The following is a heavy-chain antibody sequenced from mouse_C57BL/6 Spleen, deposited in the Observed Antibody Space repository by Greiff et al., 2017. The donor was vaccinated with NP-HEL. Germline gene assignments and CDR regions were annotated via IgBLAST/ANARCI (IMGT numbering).Heavy chain of an antibody. CDR3: ARHGDHYAMDY. Sequence: EVKLVESGGDLVKPGGSLKLSCAASGFTFSSYGLSWVRQTPDKRLEWVATISSAGSYTSSPYSVKGRLTFSRENAKNTLYLQMGSLKSEDTAMYSVARHGDHYAMDYWGQGTSVTVSS. V-gene: IGHV5-6*02. J-gene: IGHJ4*01. CDR2: ISSAGSYT. CDR1: GFTFSSYG.